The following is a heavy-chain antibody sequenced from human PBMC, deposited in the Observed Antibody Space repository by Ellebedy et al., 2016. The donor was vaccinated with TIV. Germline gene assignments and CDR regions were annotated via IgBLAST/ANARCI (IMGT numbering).Heavy chain of an antibody. CDR1: GYTFTSYD. CDR2: MNPNSGNT. CDR3: ARAGAIQYDAFDI. J-gene: IGHJ3*02. V-gene: IGHV1-8*01. D-gene: IGHD4-11*01. Sequence: ASVKVSXXASGYTFTSYDINWVRQATGQGLEWMGWMNPNSGNTGYAQKFQGRVTMTRNTSISTAYMELSRLRSDDTAVYYCARAGAIQYDAFDIWGQGTMVTVSS.